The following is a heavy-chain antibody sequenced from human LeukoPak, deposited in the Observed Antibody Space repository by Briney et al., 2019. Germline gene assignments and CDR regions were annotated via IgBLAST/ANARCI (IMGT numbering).Heavy chain of an antibody. J-gene: IGHJ5*02. Sequence: SETLSLTCTVSGGSISSYYWSWIRQPAGKGLEWIGRIYTSGSTNYNPSPKSRVTMSVDTSKNQFSLKLSSVTAADTAVYYCARVSDYSSTWYGDWFDPWGQGTLVTVSS. D-gene: IGHD6-13*01. CDR3: ARVSDYSSTWYGDWFDP. V-gene: IGHV4-4*07. CDR1: GGSISSYY. CDR2: IYTSGST.